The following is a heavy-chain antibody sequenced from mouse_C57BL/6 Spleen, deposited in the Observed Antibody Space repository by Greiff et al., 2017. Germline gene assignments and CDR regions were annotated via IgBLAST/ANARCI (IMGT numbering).Heavy chain of an antibody. CDR2: INPNNGGT. CDR3: ARRPYGFFYYFDY. V-gene: IGHV1-18*01. J-gene: IGHJ2*01. CDR1: GYTFTDYN. Sequence: EVQLQQSGPELVKPGASVKIPCKASGYTFTDYNMDWVKQSHGKSLEWIGDINPNNGGTIYNQKFKGKATLTVDKSSSTAYMELRSLTSEDTAVYYCARRPYGFFYYFDYWGQGTTLTVSS. D-gene: IGHD1-1*01.